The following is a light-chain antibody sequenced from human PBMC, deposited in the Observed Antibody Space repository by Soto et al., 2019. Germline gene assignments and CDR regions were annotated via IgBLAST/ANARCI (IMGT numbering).Light chain of an antibody. CDR3: TSYASGSSHVV. Sequence: QSALTQPASVSGSPGQSITLSCTGTSSDIGGYDYVSWYPRHPGKAPKLIIYDVNNRPSGVSNRFSGSKSGNTASLTISGLKAEDEADYYCTSYASGSSHVVFGGGTKLTVL. J-gene: IGLJ2*01. CDR2: DVN. V-gene: IGLV2-14*01. CDR1: SSDIGGYDY.